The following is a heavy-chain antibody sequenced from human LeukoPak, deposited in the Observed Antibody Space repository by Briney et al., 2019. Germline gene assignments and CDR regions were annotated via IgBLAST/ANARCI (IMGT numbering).Heavy chain of an antibody. CDR2: MNPNSGDT. CDR3: ARGPVYSSGWYRVLYFDY. CDR1: GYTFTSYD. J-gene: IGHJ4*02. D-gene: IGHD6-19*01. V-gene: IGHV1-8*03. Sequence: ASVKVSCKASGYTFTSYDINWVRQATGQGLEWMGWMNPNSGDTGYAQKFQGRVTITRNTSISTAYMELSSLRSEDTAVYYCARGPVYSSGWYRVLYFDYWGQGTLVTVSS.